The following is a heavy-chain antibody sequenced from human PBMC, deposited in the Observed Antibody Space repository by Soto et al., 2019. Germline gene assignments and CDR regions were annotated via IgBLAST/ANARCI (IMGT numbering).Heavy chain of an antibody. J-gene: IGHJ4*02. CDR3: AKDMHSSGWYEGMIDY. CDR2: ISWNSGSI. V-gene: IGHV3-9*01. D-gene: IGHD6-19*01. CDR1: GFTFDDYP. Sequence: GGSLRLSCAASGFTFDDYPMHGVRQAPGKGLEWVSGISWNSGSIGYADSVKGRFTISRDNAKNALYLQMNSLRAEDTALYYCAKDMHSSGWYEGMIDYWGQGTLVTVSS.